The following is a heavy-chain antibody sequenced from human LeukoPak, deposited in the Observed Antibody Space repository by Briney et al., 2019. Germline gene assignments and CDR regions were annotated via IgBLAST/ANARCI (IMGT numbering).Heavy chain of an antibody. J-gene: IGHJ1*01. V-gene: IGHV5-51*01. CDR3: ARPYCSSTSCPTFFQH. CDR1: GYSFSTYW. D-gene: IGHD2-2*01. Sequence: GESLKISCKASGYSFSTYWIGWVRQMPGKGLEWMAIIYPGDSDTRYSPSFQGQVTISADKSISTAYLQWSSLRASGTAMYYCARPYCSSTSCPTFFQHWGQGTLVTVSS. CDR2: IYPGDSDT.